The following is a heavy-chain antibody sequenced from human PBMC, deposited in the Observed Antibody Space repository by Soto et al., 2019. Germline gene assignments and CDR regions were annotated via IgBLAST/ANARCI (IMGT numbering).Heavy chain of an antibody. CDR1: GGSISSGGYS. CDR2: MYHSGTT. J-gene: IGHJ5*02. CDR3: AGVWGPYCGGECYPPTPNWFGP. D-gene: IGHD2-21*01. V-gene: IGHV4-30-2*01. Sequence: SETLSLTCAVSGGSISSGGYSWSWIRLPPGKVLEWIGYMYHSGTTYYNPSLKSRVTISVHRSKNQFSLKLSSVTAADSAVYYCAGVWGPYCGGECYPPTPNWFGPWGQGTLVTV.